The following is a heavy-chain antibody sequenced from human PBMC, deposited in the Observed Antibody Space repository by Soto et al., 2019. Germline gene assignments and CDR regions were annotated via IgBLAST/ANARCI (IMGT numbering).Heavy chain of an antibody. D-gene: IGHD2-21*02. J-gene: IGHJ4*02. CDR2: IIPIFGTA. CDR3: ANVGVCGGDCYSGPHFDY. CDR1: GGTFSSYA. Sequence: SVKVSCKASGGTFSSYAISWVRQAPGQGLEWMGGIIPIFGTANYAQKFQGRVTITADKSTSTAYMELSSLRSEDTAVYYCANVGVCGGDCYSGPHFDYWGQGTLVTVS. V-gene: IGHV1-69*06.